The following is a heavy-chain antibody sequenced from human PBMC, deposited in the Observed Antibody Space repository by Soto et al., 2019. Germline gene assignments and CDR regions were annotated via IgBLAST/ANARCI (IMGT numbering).Heavy chain of an antibody. V-gene: IGHV3-7*01. CDR3: ARDKGGVLWFGELLSHFDY. Sequence: GGSLRLSCAASGFTFGGYWMSWVRQAPGKGLEWVANIRQDGGGKYYVDSVKGRFTISRDNAKNSLYLQMNSLRAEDAAVYYCARDKGGVLWFGELLSHFDYWGQGTLVTVSS. D-gene: IGHD3-10*01. CDR2: IRQDGGGK. J-gene: IGHJ4*02. CDR1: GFTFGGYW.